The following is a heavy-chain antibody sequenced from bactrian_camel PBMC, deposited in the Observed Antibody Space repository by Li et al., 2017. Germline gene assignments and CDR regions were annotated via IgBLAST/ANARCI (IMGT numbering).Heavy chain of an antibody. CDR1: GYMFSVWC. V-gene: IGHV3S57*01. CDR3: VRSNWGPTD. Sequence: VQLVESGGGSVQAGGSLRLSYQASGYMFSVWCMAWFRQAPGKEREGVASVSSRDKTYYADSVKGRFTISREKDTLYLQMNSLKPEDTAVYYCVRSNWGPTDWGQGTQVTVS. D-gene: IGHD7*01. J-gene: IGHJ4*01. CDR2: VSSRDKT.